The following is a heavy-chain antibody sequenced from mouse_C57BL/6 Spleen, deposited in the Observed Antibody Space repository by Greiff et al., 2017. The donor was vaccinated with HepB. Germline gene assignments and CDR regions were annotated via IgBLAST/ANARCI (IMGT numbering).Heavy chain of an antibody. V-gene: IGHV1-75*01. J-gene: IGHJ1*03. CDR1: GYTFTDYY. Sequence: VQLQQSGPELVKPGASVKISCKASGYTFTDYYINWVKQRPGQGLEWIGWIFPGSGSTYYNEKFKGKATLTVDKSSSTAYMLLSSLTSEDSAVYFCARSLLYYYGSSEGYFDVWGTGTTVTVSS. CDR3: ARSLLYYYGSSEGYFDV. CDR2: IFPGSGST. D-gene: IGHD1-1*01.